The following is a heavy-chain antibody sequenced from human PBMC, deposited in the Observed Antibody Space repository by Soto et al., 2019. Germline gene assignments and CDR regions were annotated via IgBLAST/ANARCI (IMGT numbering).Heavy chain of an antibody. CDR1: GYTFTSYA. CDR3: ATEYCSRRRRHAY. V-gene: IGHV1-3*01. J-gene: IGHJ1*01. CDR2: INAGNGNT. D-gene: IGHD2-15*01. Sequence: GASVKVSCKASGYTFTSYAMHWVRQAPGQRLEWMGWINAGNGNTKYSQKFQGRVTITRDTSASTAYMELSSRRSEDTAVYYGATEYCSRRRRHAYWGQGTLVTVSS.